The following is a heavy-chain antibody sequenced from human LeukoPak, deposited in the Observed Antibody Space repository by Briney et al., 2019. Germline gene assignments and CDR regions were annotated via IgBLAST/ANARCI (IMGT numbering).Heavy chain of an antibody. D-gene: IGHD2-15*01. Sequence: ASVKVSCKASGGTFSSYAISWVRQAPGLGLEWMGGIIPIFGTANYAQKFQGRVTITTDESTSTAYMELSSLRSEDTAVYYCARGPIYCSGGSCYSGTIDYWGQGTLVTVSS. V-gene: IGHV1-69*05. CDR2: IIPIFGTA. CDR3: ARGPIYCSGGSCYSGTIDY. J-gene: IGHJ4*02. CDR1: GGTFSSYA.